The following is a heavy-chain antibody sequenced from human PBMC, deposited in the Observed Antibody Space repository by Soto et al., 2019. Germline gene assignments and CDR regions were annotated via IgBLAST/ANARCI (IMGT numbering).Heavy chain of an antibody. Sequence: VQLVQSGAEVKKPGSAVKVSCKASGGTFSSHAISWVRQAPGQGLEWMGGIIPIFDTPKYAQKFQGRVTIMADESTNTAYMELSSLRSEDTAVYYCARGPSYYYYGMSVWGQGTTVTVSS. J-gene: IGHJ6*02. D-gene: IGHD1-26*01. CDR1: GGTFSSHA. V-gene: IGHV1-69*01. CDR3: ARGPSYYYYGMSV. CDR2: IIPIFDTP.